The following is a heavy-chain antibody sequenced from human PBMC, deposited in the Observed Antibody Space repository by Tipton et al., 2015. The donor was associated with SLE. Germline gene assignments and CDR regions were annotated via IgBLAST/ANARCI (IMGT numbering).Heavy chain of an antibody. CDR3: ARRRSGSYYKGENWFDP. CDR2: INPNSGIT. CDR1: GYDFTSYD. V-gene: IGHV1-8*01. D-gene: IGHD1-26*01. Sequence: QSGAEVKMPGASVTVSCKTSGYDFTSYDINWVRQSTGQGLEWMGWINPNSGITDYAQKFQGRVSMTRNIFANTAYMELYSLRSDDTAAYYCARRRSGSYYKGENWFDPWGQGTLVTVSS. J-gene: IGHJ5*02.